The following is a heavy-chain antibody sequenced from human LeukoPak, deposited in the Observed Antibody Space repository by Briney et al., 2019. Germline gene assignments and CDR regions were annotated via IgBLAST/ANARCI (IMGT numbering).Heavy chain of an antibody. CDR3: AREGYCSSTSCYGRY. J-gene: IGHJ4*02. V-gene: IGHV1-69*06. Sequence: GASVKVSCKASGGTFISYAISWVRQAPGQGLEWMGGIIPIFGTANYAQKFQGRVTITADKSTSTAYMELSSLRSEDTAVYYCAREGYCSSTSCYGRYWGQGTLVTVSS. CDR1: GGTFISYA. CDR2: IIPIFGTA. D-gene: IGHD2-2*01.